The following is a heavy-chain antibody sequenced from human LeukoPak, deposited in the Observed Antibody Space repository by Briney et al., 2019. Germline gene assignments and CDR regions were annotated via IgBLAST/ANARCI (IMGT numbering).Heavy chain of an antibody. V-gene: IGHV3-23*01. CDR3: AKVFGSGSYGDDFDY. Sequence: PGGSLRLSCAASGFTFSSYAMSWVRQAPGKGLEWVSAISGSGGSTYYADSVKGRFTISRDNSKNTLYLQMNSLRAEDTAVYYCAKVFGSGSYGDDFDYWGQGTLVTVSS. J-gene: IGHJ4*02. CDR2: ISGSGGST. CDR1: GFTFSSYA. D-gene: IGHD1-26*01.